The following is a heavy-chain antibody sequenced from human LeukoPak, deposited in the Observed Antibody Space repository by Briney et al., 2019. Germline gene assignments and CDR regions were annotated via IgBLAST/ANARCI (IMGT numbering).Heavy chain of an antibody. Sequence: GGSLRLSCAASGFTFSSYWMHWVRQAPGKGLVWVSRINSDGSSTSYADSVKGRFTNSRDNSKNTLYLQMNSLTAEDTAVYYCGPREDSTTNAYDYWGQGTLVTVSS. CDR1: GFTFSSYW. V-gene: IGHV3-74*01. J-gene: IGHJ4*02. CDR3: GPREDSTTNAYDY. D-gene: IGHD2/OR15-2a*01. CDR2: INSDGSST.